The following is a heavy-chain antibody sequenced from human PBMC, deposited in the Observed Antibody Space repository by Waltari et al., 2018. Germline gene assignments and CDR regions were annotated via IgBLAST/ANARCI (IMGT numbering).Heavy chain of an antibody. CDR1: GGSISSYY. CDR2: IYYSGST. J-gene: IGHJ4*02. CDR3: ARAWYCSSTSCYGSYFDY. D-gene: IGHD2-2*01. V-gene: IGHV4-59*01. Sequence: QVQLQESGPGLVKPSETLSLTCTVSGGSISSYYWSWIRQPPGKGLEWIGYIYYSGSTNYNPSLKSRVTISVDTSKNQFSLKLSSVTAADTAVYYCARAWYCSSTSCYGSYFDYWGQGTLVTVSS.